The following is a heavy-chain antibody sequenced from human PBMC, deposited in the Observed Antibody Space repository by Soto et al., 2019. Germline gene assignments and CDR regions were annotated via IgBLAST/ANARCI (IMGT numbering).Heavy chain of an antibody. Sequence: PSETLSLTCTVSVDSITTYYLSWIRQPAGKGLEWIGRIDTSGNTNYNPSLKSRVTMSVDTSKKQFSLKLTSVTAADTAVYYCARYSNNWFQTEGMDVWGQGTTVTSP. CDR2: IDTSGNT. J-gene: IGHJ6*02. D-gene: IGHD6-13*01. CDR1: VDSITTYY. CDR3: ARYSNNWFQTEGMDV. V-gene: IGHV4-4*07.